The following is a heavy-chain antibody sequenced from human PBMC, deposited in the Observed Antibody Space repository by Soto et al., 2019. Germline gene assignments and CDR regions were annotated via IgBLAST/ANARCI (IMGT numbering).Heavy chain of an antibody. Sequence: EVQLVESGGGLVKPGGSLRLSCAASGFTFSSYSMNWVRQAPGKGLEWVSSISSSSSYIYYADSVKGRFTISRDNAKNSLYLQMNSVRAEDTAVYYCARVPTPYNWNNDAFDIWGQGTMVTVSS. CDR1: GFTFSSYS. V-gene: IGHV3-21*01. J-gene: IGHJ3*02. CDR3: ARVPTPYNWNNDAFDI. CDR2: ISSSSSYI. D-gene: IGHD1-20*01.